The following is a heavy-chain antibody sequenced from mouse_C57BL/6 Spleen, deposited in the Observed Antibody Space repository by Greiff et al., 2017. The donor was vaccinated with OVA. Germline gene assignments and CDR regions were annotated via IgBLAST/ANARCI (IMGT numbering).Heavy chain of an antibody. CDR3: TRGGYSNYYYAMDY. Sequence: VQLQQSGTVLARPGASVKMSCKTSGYTFTSYWMHWVKQRPGQGLEWIGAIYPGNSDTSYNQKFKGKAKLTAVTSASTAYMELSSLTNEDSAVYYCTRGGYSNYYYAMDYWGQGTSVTVSS. CDR2: IYPGNSDT. V-gene: IGHV1-5*01. CDR1: GYTFTSYW. D-gene: IGHD2-5*01. J-gene: IGHJ4*01.